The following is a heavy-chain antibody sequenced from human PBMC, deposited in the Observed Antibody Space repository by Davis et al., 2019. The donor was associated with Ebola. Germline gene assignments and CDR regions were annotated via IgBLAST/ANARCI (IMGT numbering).Heavy chain of an antibody. CDR3: AKDKGFWVPPDYFGP. CDR1: GLTFRTYG. CDR2: IRSDGRSK. Sequence: GESLKISCAASGLTFRTYGLHWVPQAPGKGLEWVALIRSDGRSKYYADSVKGRFTISRDNSKNTLSLQMNSVRGEDTAVYFCAKDKGFWVPPDYFGPWGQGVQVTVSS. V-gene: IGHV3-30*02. D-gene: IGHD3-16*01. J-gene: IGHJ5*02.